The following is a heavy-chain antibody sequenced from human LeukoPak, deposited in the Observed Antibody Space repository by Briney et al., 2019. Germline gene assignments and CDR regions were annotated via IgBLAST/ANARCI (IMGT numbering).Heavy chain of an antibody. V-gene: IGHV3-30*02. Sequence: GGALRHSCAAPRVTFRSAIVHWGCATPGRGVECGSFIRYDGSNKYYADSVKGRFTISRDNSKNTLYLQMNSLRAEDTAVYYCAKVWVPAYYYMDVWGKGTTVTISS. CDR2: IRYDGSNK. D-gene: IGHD3-16*01. CDR3: AKVWVPAYYYMDV. CDR1: RVTFRSAI. J-gene: IGHJ6*03.